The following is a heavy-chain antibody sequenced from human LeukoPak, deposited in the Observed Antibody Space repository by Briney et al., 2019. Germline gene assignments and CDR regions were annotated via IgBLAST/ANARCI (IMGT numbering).Heavy chain of an antibody. D-gene: IGHD3-10*01. CDR1: GFTFSSYG. Sequence: PGGSLRLSCAASGFTFSSYGMHWVRQAPGKGLEWVAVISYDGSDKYYADSVKGRFTISRDNAKNSLYLQMNSLRAEDTAVYYCARSNLLLWFGETYFDYWGQGTLVTVSS. CDR2: ISYDGSDK. CDR3: ARSNLLLWFGETYFDY. V-gene: IGHV3-33*05. J-gene: IGHJ4*02.